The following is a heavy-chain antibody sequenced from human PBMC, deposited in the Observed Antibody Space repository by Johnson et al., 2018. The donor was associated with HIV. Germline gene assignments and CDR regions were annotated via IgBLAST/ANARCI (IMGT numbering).Heavy chain of an antibody. D-gene: IGHD2-2*01. CDR1: GFTFDDYG. Sequence: VQLVESGGGVVRPGGSLRLSCAAAGFTFDDYGMSWVRQAPGKGLEWVSGINWNGVRTGYLDSMKGRFTISRDNAKNSLYLQMNSLRVEDTALYYCTTALLIVVVPAATHAFDIWGQGTMVTVSS. V-gene: IGHV3-20*04. CDR2: INWNGVRT. CDR3: TTALLIVVVPAATHAFDI. J-gene: IGHJ3*02.